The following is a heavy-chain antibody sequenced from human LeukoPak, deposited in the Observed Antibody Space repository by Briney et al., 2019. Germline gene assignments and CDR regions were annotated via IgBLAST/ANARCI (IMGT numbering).Heavy chain of an antibody. CDR3: ARGGINRYCSSTSCSRGYFDY. J-gene: IGHJ4*02. CDR2: INPSGGST. CDR1: GYTFTSYY. D-gene: IGHD2-2*01. V-gene: IGHV1-46*03. Sequence: ASVKVSCKASGYTFTSYYMHWVRQAPGQGLEWMGIINPSGGSTSYAQKFQGRVTMTRDTSTSTVYMELSSLRSEDTAVYYRARGGINRYCSSTSCSRGYFDYWGQGTLVTVSS.